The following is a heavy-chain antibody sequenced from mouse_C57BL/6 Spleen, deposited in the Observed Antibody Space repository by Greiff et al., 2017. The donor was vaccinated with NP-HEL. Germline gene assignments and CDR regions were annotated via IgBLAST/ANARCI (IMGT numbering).Heavy chain of an antibody. CDR2: IDPSDSYT. J-gene: IGHJ4*01. Sequence: QVQLQQSGAELVMPGASVKLSCKASGYTFTSYWMHWVKQRPGQGLEWIGEIDPSDSYTNYNQKFKGKSTLTVDKSSSTAYMQLSSLTSEDSAVYYCARGGLGLYYYAMDYWGQGTSVTVSS. CDR1: GYTFTSYW. V-gene: IGHV1-69*01. D-gene: IGHD4-1*01. CDR3: ARGGLGLYYYAMDY.